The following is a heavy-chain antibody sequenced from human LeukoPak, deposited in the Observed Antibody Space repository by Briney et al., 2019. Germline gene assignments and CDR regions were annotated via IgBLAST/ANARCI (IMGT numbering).Heavy chain of an antibody. D-gene: IGHD5-12*01. J-gene: IGHJ4*02. V-gene: IGHV3-21*01. CDR2: ISSSSSYI. Sequence: PGGSLRVSCAASGFTFSSYSMNWVRQAPGKGLEWVSSISSSSSYIYYADSVKGRFTISRDNAKNSLYLQMNSLRAEDTAVYYCARSPGGYSGPFAYWGQGTLVTVSS. CDR3: ARSPGGYSGPFAY. CDR1: GFTFSSYS.